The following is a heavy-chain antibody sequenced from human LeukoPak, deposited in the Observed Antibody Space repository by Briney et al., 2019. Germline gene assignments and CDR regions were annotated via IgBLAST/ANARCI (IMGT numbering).Heavy chain of an antibody. Sequence: PSETLSLTCTVSGGSISSYYWSWIRQPPGKGLEWIAYISDIGSINYNPSLKSRVTISLDTSKNQFSLKLSSVTAADTAVYYCARAHDSSGYYHIVQDYWGQGTLVTVSS. J-gene: IGHJ4*02. CDR2: ISDIGSI. D-gene: IGHD3-22*01. CDR3: ARAHDSSGYYHIVQDY. V-gene: IGHV4-59*08. CDR1: GGSISSYY.